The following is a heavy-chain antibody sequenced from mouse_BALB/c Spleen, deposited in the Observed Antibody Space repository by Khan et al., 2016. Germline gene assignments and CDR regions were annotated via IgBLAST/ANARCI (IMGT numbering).Heavy chain of an antibody. CDR1: GYAFTSYN. CDR2: IDPYNGGT. Sequence: IQLVQSGPELVKPGASVKVSCKASGYAFTSYNMYWVKQSHGKSLEWIGYIDPYNGGTNYNQKFKGKATMTVDKSSSTAFMHLNSLTSEDSAVCCCAIALLLSSMHSLGQGSSVTVSS. CDR3: AIALLLSSMHS. D-gene: IGHD6-1*01. V-gene: IGHV1S135*01. J-gene: IGHJ4*01.